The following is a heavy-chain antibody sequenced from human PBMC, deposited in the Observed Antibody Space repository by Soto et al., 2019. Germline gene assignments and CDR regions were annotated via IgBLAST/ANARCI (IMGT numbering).Heavy chain of an antibody. J-gene: IGHJ4*02. V-gene: IGHV4-30-2*01. CDR1: GGSISSGGYS. CDR3: ARGVTTVTTFDY. CDR2: IYHSGST. Sequence: QLQLQESGSGLVKPSQTLSLTCAVSGGSISSGGYSCNWIRQPPGKGLEWIGYIYHSGSTYYNPSPKSRVXXXVXXSKNQFSLKLSSVTAADTAVYYCARGVTTVTTFDYWGQGTLVTVSS. D-gene: IGHD4-17*01.